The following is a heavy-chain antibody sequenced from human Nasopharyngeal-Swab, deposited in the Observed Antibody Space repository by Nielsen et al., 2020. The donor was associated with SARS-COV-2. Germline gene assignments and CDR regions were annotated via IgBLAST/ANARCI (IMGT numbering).Heavy chain of an antibody. Sequence: SLKISCAASGFTFDDYAMHWVRQAPGKGLEWVSGISWNSGSIGYADSVKGRFTISRDNAKNSLYLQMNSLRAEDTALYYCAKDISGGYGQYYYGMDVWGQGITVTVSS. CDR3: AKDISGGYGQYYYGMDV. CDR2: ISWNSGSI. D-gene: IGHD5-12*01. CDR1: GFTFDDYA. J-gene: IGHJ6*02. V-gene: IGHV3-9*01.